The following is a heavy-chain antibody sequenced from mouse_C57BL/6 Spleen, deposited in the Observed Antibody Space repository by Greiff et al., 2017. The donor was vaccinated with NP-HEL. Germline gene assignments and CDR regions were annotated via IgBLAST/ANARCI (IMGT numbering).Heavy chain of an antibody. CDR2: IDPSDSYT. D-gene: IGHD3-3*01. V-gene: IGHV1-50*01. CDR3: ARGLGEYAMDY. Sequence: QVQLQQPGAELVKPGASVKLSCKASGYTFTSYWMQWVKQRPGQGLEWIGEIDPSDSYTNYNQKFKGKATLTVDTSSSTAYMQLSSLTSEGSAVYYCARGLGEYAMDYWGQGTSVTVSS. CDR1: GYTFTSYW. J-gene: IGHJ4*01.